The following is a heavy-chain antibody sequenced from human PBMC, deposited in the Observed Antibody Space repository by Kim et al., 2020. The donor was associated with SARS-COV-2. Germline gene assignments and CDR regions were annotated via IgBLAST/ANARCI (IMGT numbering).Heavy chain of an antibody. V-gene: IGHV4-59*01. Sequence: YSGSTNYNPSLKSRVTISVDTSKNQFSLKLSSVTTADTAVYYCATDAFGIWGQGTTVTVCS. J-gene: IGHJ3*02. CDR3: ATDAFGI. CDR2: YSGST.